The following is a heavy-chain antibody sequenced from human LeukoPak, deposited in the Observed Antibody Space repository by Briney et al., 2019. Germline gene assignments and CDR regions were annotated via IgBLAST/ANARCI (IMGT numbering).Heavy chain of an antibody. J-gene: IGHJ5*02. D-gene: IGHD1-14*01. V-gene: IGHV3-21*01. Sequence: GGSLRLSCAASGFTFSSYSMNWVRQAPGKGLEWGSPIYSSGTYIYYADSVKGRFTISRDNAKNSLYLQMNSLRAEDTAVYYCARSRTGPNWFDPWGQGTLVTVSS. CDR3: ARSRTGPNWFDP. CDR2: IYSSGTYI. CDR1: GFTFSSYS.